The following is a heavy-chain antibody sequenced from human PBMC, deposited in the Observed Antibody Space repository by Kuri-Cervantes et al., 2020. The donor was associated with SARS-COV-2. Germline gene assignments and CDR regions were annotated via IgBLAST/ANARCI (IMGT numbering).Heavy chain of an antibody. CDR3: ARGLRGLTHDY. V-gene: IGHV4-34*01. CDR2: IYYSGST. Sequence: GSLRLSCAVYGGSFSGYYWSWIRQPPGKGPEWIGSIYYSGSTYYNPSLKSRVTISVDTSKNQFSLKLSSVTAADTAVYYCARGLRGLTHDYWGQGTLVTVSS. D-gene: IGHD4/OR15-4a*01. J-gene: IGHJ4*02. CDR1: GGSFSGYY.